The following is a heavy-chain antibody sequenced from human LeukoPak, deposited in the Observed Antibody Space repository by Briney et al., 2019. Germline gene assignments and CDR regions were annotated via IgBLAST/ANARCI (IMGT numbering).Heavy chain of an antibody. CDR2: INSDGSST. CDR3: ARRGGKCSGGSCYFFDY. Sequence: GGSLRLSCAASGFTFSSYWMHWVRQAPGKGLVWVSRINSDGSSTSYADSVKGRFTISRDNAKNTLYLQMNSLRAEDTAVYYCARRGGKCSGGSCYFFDYWGQGTLVTVSS. CDR1: GFTFSSYW. J-gene: IGHJ4*02. D-gene: IGHD2-15*01. V-gene: IGHV3-74*01.